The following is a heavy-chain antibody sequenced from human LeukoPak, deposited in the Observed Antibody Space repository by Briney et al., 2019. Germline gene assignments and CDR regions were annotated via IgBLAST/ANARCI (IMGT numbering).Heavy chain of an antibody. V-gene: IGHV4-59*08. D-gene: IGHD3-22*01. Sequence: SETLSLTCAVSGDSISSYYWSWIRQPPGKGLEWIGYIHYSGSTNYNPSLKSRVTMSVDTSKNQFSLKLSSVTAADTAVYYCARHHDGSGYYFDYWGQGTLVTVSS. J-gene: IGHJ4*02. CDR3: ARHHDGSGYYFDY. CDR2: IHYSGST. CDR1: GDSISSYY.